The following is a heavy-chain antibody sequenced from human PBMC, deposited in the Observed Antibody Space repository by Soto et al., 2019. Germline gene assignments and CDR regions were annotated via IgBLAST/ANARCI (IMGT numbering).Heavy chain of an antibody. Sequence: ASVKVSCKASGYTFTSYYMHWVRQAPGQGLEWMGIINPSGGSTSYAQKFQGRVTMTRDTSTSTVYMELSGLRSEDTAVYYCATAERAVAGLYYYYCMDVWGQGTTVTVSS. CDR1: GYTFTSYY. CDR3: ATAERAVAGLYYYYCMDV. D-gene: IGHD6-19*01. V-gene: IGHV1-46*01. J-gene: IGHJ6*02. CDR2: INPSGGST.